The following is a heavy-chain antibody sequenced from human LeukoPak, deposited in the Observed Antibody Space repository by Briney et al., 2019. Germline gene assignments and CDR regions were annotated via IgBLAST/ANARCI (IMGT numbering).Heavy chain of an antibody. CDR2: INHSGST. Sequence: SETLSLTCAVYGGSFSGYYWGWIRQPPGKGLEWIGEINHSGSTNYNPSLKSRVTISVDTSKNQFSLKLSSVTAADTAVYYCARGSRYYGSGSWFDPWGQGTLVTVSS. J-gene: IGHJ5*02. V-gene: IGHV4-34*01. CDR3: ARGSRYYGSGSWFDP. CDR1: GGSFSGYY. D-gene: IGHD3-10*01.